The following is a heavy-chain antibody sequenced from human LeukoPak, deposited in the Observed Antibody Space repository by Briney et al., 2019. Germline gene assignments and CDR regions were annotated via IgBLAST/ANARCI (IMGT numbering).Heavy chain of an antibody. CDR1: GGSISSYY. CDR2: IFYTGST. J-gene: IGHJ3*01. Sequence: SETLSLTCTISGGSISSYYWSWIRQPPGKGLEYIGYIFYTGSTNYNPSLKSRVTISIDTSKNQFSLQLSSVTAADTAVYYRARDRYYDSSGYRAFDLWGQGTMVTVSS. CDR3: ARDRYYDSSGYRAFDL. V-gene: IGHV4-59*01. D-gene: IGHD3-22*01.